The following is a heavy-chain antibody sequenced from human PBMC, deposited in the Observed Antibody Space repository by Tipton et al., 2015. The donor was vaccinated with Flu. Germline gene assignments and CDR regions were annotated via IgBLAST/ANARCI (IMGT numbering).Heavy chain of an antibody. CDR1: GFTFSSYG. CDR3: ARDFPTAGTGYYYYMDV. CDR2: IWYDGSNK. Sequence: SLRLSCAASGFTFSSYGMHWVRQAPGKGLEWVAVIWYDGSNKYYADSVKGRFTISRDNSKNTLYLQMNSLRAGDTAVYYCARDFPTAGTGYYYYMDVWGKGTTVTVSS. V-gene: IGHV3-33*01. J-gene: IGHJ6*03. D-gene: IGHD6-13*01.